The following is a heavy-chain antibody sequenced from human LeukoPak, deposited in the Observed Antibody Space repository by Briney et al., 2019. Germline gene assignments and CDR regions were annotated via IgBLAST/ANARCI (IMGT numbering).Heavy chain of an antibody. CDR2: IYYSGST. Sequence: SETLSLTCTVSGGSISSSSYYWGWIRQPPGKGLEWIGSIYYSGSTYYNPSLKSRVTISVDTSKNQFSLKLSSVTAADTAVYYCARRGGALYYDSSGYYDYWGQGTLVTVSS. J-gene: IGHJ4*02. CDR3: ARRGGALYYDSSGYYDY. CDR1: GGSISSSSYY. D-gene: IGHD3-22*01. V-gene: IGHV4-39*01.